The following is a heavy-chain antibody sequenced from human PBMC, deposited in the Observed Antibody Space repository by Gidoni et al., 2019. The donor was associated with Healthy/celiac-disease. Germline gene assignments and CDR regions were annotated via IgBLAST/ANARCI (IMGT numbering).Heavy chain of an antibody. Sequence: QVQLQQWAAGLLKPSEPLSLTCAYYGGSFSGYSWCWSRQPPGKGLEWIGEINHSGSTNYNPSLKSRVTISVDTSKNQFSLKLSSVTAADTAVYYCARGRSFGGGRSNVWGQGTTVTVSS. D-gene: IGHD3-10*01. J-gene: IGHJ6*02. CDR3: ARGRSFGGGRSNV. CDR1: GGSFSGYS. CDR2: INHSGST. V-gene: IGHV4-34*01.